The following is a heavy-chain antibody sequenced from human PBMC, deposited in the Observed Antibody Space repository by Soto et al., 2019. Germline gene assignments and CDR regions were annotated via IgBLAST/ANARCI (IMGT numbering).Heavy chain of an antibody. J-gene: IGHJ6*02. Sequence: ASVKVSCKASGGTFSSYAISWVRQAPGQGLEWMGGIIPIFGTANYAQKFQGRVTITADESTSTAYMELSSLRSEDTAVYYCARGGIAAAGEVDYYYGMDVWGQGTTVTVSS. CDR2: IIPIFGTA. CDR1: GGTFSSYA. CDR3: ARGGIAAAGEVDYYYGMDV. D-gene: IGHD6-13*01. V-gene: IGHV1-69*13.